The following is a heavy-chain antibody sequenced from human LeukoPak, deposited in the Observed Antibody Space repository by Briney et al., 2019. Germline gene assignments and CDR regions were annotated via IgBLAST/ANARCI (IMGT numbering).Heavy chain of an antibody. CDR2: IYYSGST. V-gene: IGHV4-39*07. D-gene: IGHD2-2*02. CDR3: ARDRRGYCSSTSCYIVKRGEFDP. Sequence: SETLSLTCTVSGGSISSSSYYWGWIRQPPGKGLEWIGSIYYSGSTYYNPSLKSRVTISVDTSKNQFSLKLSSVTAADTAVYYCARDRRGYCSSTSCYIVKRGEFDPWGQGTLVTVSS. CDR1: GGSISSSSYY. J-gene: IGHJ5*02.